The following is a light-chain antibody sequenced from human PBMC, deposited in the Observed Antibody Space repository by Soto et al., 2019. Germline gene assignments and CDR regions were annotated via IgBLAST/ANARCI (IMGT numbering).Light chain of an antibody. CDR2: GAS. Sequence: TLMTKWPANLCVSTGERAPRSCRASQSVNSNLAWYQQKLGQAPRVLIFGASTRATGIPARFSGSGSGTEFSLTINSLQSEDFAVFYCQEYNTWPWTFGQGTKVDIK. CDR3: QEYNTWPWT. CDR1: QSVNSN. V-gene: IGKV3-15*01. J-gene: IGKJ1*01.